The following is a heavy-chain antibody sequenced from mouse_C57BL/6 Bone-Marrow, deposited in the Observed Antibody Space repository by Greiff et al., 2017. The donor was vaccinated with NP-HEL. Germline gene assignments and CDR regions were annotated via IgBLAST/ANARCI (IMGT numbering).Heavy chain of an antibody. V-gene: IGHV1-42*01. CDR3: ARGILALFAY. J-gene: IGHJ3*01. CDR2: INPRTGGT. Sequence: VQLQQSGPELVKPGASVKISCKASGYSFTGYYMNWVKQSPEKSLEWIGEINPRTGGTTYNQKFKAKATLTVDKSSSTAYMQLKSLTSEDSAVYYCARGILALFAYWVQVTLVTVSA. CDR1: GYSFTGYY.